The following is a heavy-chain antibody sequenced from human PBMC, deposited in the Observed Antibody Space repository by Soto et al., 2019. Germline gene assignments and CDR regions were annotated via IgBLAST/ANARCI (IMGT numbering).Heavy chain of an antibody. D-gene: IGHD3-22*01. CDR1: GYFFTDYY. CDR2: INPNSGGT. V-gene: IGHV1-2*02. Sequence: ASVKVSCKASGYFFTDYYIHWVRQAPGQGLEWMGWINPNSGGTTFAEKFEARVTLTRGTSISTVYVELSRLRSDDTAVYYCARDDGQSRDSFDIWGQGTMVTVS. J-gene: IGHJ3*02. CDR3: ARDDGQSRDSFDI.